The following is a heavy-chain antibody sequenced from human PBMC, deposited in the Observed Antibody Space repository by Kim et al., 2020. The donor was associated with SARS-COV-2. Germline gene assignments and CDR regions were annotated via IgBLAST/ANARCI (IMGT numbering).Heavy chain of an antibody. Sequence: SETLSLTCTVSGGSLTNYYWSYIRQPPGKGLEWIGNINYSGTTYYNPSLKSRVTISVDTPKNQFSLNLNSVTAADTAVYYCARRRGGSSEMDVWGKRDHGHRLF. CDR3: ARRRGGSSEMDV. D-gene: IGHD2-15*01. J-gene: IGHJ6*04. CDR1: GGSLTNYY. CDR2: INYSGTT. V-gene: IGHV4-59*08.